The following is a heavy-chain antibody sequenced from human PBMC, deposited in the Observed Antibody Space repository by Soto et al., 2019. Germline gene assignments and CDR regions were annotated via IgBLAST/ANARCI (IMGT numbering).Heavy chain of an antibody. J-gene: IGHJ4*02. D-gene: IGHD2-21*02. CDR3: TRPRLVLGRAADY. CDR1: GLPFSGSA. V-gene: IGHV3-73*01. Sequence: GGSLRLSCAASGLPFSGSAMHWVRQASGKGLEWVGRIRSKANSYATAYAASVKGRFTISRDDSKNTAYLQMNSLKTEDTAVYYCTRPRLVLGRAADYWGQGTLVTVSS. CDR2: IRSKANSYAT.